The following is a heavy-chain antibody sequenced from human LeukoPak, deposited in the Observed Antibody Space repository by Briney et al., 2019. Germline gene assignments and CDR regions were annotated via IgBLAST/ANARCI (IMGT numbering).Heavy chain of an antibody. D-gene: IGHD6-19*01. CDR2: ISSSGSTI. V-gene: IGHV3-11*01. CDR1: GFTFSDYY. CDR3: ARSVAVAGIDY. Sequence: PGGSLRPSCAASGFTFSDYYMSWIRQAPGEGLEWVSYISSSGSTIYYADSVKGRFTISRDNAKNSLYVQMNSLRAEDTAVYYCARSVAVAGIDYWGQGTLVTVSS. J-gene: IGHJ4*02.